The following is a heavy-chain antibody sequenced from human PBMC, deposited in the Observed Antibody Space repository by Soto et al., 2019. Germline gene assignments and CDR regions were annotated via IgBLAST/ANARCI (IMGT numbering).Heavy chain of an antibody. J-gene: IGHJ3*01. CDR3: ARGRPRDGYNSGHSDFDL. Sequence: TLSLTCTVSGGSISSDYWSWIRQSPGKGLEWIGYIYSRGNTNYNPSLKSRVTISVDTSKTQFSADTAVYYCARGRPRDGYNSGHSDFDLWGQGTMVTVSS. V-gene: IGHV4-59*01. CDR2: IYSRGNT. CDR1: GGSISSDY. D-gene: IGHD5-12*01.